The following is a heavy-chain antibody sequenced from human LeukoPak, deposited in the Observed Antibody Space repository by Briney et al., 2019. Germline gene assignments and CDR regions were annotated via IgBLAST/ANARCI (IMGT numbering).Heavy chain of an antibody. Sequence: PGGSLRLSCAASGFTFSSYSMNWVRQAPVKGLEWVSSISSSSSYIYYADSVKGRFTISRDNAKNSLYLQMNSLRAEDTAVYYCARDLLGPASGLDYWGQGTLVTVSS. J-gene: IGHJ4*02. CDR1: GFTFSSYS. CDR2: ISSSSSYI. D-gene: IGHD3-3*01. CDR3: ARDLLGPASGLDY. V-gene: IGHV3-21*01.